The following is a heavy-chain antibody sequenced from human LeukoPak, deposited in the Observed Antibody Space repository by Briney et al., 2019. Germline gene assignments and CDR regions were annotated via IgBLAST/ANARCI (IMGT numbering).Heavy chain of an antibody. V-gene: IGHV1-69*05. J-gene: IGHJ4*02. D-gene: IGHD2-2*01. CDR2: IIPIFGTA. CDR3: AASTSYGTFDY. CDR1: GGTFSSYA. Sequence: ASVKVSCKASGGTFSSYAISWVRQAPGQGLEWMGGIIPIFGTANYAQKFQGRATITTDESTSTAYMELSSLRSEDTAVYYCAASTSYGTFDYWGQGTLVTVSS.